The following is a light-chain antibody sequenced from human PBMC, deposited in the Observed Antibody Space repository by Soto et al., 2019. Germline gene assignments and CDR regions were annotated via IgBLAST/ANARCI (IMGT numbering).Light chain of an antibody. CDR3: SSWTSSSSYV. J-gene: IGLJ1*01. CDR1: SSDVGNYNL. Sequence: QSALTQPASVSGSPGQSITISCTGTSSDVGNYNLVSWYQQHPGKAPRLFIFEVNERPSGVSDRFSGSKSGNTASLTISGLQAEDEADYYCSSWTSSSSYVFGSGTKLTVL. V-gene: IGLV2-14*02. CDR2: EVN.